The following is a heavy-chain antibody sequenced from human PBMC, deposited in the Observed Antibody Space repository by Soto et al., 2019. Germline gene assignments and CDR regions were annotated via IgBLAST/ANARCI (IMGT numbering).Heavy chain of an antibody. CDR2: ISSGSSYI. CDR3: ARGVYYIDF. Sequence: PGGSLRLSFAASRFSFNTYTLNLARQAPGKGLEWVSSISSGSSYIYYAGSVKGRFTISRDNAKNSLYLQMNSLRAEDTAVYYCARGVYYIDFWGQGILVTVSS. CDR1: RFSFNTYT. J-gene: IGHJ4*02. V-gene: IGHV3-21*01.